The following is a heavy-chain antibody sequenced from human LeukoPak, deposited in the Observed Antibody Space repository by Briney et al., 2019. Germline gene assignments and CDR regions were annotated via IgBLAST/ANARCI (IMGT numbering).Heavy chain of an antibody. V-gene: IGHV4-38-2*02. D-gene: IGHD3-10*01. CDR1: GYSISSGYD. CDR2: IYRSGNT. J-gene: IGHJ4*02. Sequence: SETLSLTCTVSGYSISSGYDWGWIRQPPGKGLEWIGSIYRSGNTYYNPSLKSRVTISLDTSKNQFSLNLSSVTAADTAVYYCARDWVSSGAQHNFDYWGQGTLVAVSS. CDR3: ARDWVSSGAQHNFDY.